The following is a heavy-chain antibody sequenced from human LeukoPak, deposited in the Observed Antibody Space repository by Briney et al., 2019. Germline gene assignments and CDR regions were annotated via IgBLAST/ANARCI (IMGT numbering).Heavy chain of an antibody. J-gene: IGHJ6*04. CDR2: ITNSGRDA. CDR3: GRGHFGLDV. Sequence: GGSLRLSCAASGFTFSDHYMTWIRQAPGKGLEWVSYITNSGRDADYSDSVSGRFTTSRDNAKNSLYLQRNSLRPEDTAIYYCGRGHFGLDVWGKGTTVTVSS. CDR1: GFTFSDHY. V-gene: IGHV3-11*06.